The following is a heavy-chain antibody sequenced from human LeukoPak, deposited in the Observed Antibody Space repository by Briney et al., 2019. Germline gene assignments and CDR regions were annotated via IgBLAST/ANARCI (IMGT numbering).Heavy chain of an antibody. CDR2: MSPNSGNT. V-gene: IGHV1-8*01. D-gene: IGHD3-22*01. CDR1: GYTFTSYH. CDR3: AAALYDSSGYHAFDI. Sequence: GASVKVSCKASGYTFTSYHMNWVRQAPGQGLEWMGWMSPNSGNTGYAQKFQERVTITRDMSTSTAYMELSSLRSEDTAVYYCAAALYDSSGYHAFDIWGQGTMVTVSS. J-gene: IGHJ3*02.